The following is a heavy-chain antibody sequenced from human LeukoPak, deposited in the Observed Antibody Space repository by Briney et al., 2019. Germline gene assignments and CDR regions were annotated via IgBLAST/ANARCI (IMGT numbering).Heavy chain of an antibody. J-gene: IGHJ4*02. CDR1: GGSISSGGYY. Sequence: SETLSLTCTVSGGSISSGGYYWSWIRQHPGKGLEWIGYIYYSGSTYYNPSLKSRVTISVDTSKNQFSLKLSSVTAADTAVYYCARMDSSWYFLDYWGQGTLVTVSS. V-gene: IGHV4-31*03. D-gene: IGHD6-13*01. CDR3: ARMDSSWYFLDY. CDR2: IYYSGST.